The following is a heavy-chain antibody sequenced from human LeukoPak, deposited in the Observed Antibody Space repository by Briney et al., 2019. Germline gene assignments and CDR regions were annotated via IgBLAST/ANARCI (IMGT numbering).Heavy chain of an antibody. CDR1: GYTFTSYD. V-gene: IGHV1-8*01. Sequence: ASVKVSCKASGYTFTSYDINWVRQATGQGLEWMGWMNPNSGNTGYAQKFQGRVTMTRNTSISTAYMELSSLRSGDTAVYYCARGWVDLIRKVVPVAGDYWGQGTLVTVSS. CDR3: ARGWVDLIRKVVPVAGDY. CDR2: MNPNSGNT. D-gene: IGHD2-2*01. J-gene: IGHJ4*02.